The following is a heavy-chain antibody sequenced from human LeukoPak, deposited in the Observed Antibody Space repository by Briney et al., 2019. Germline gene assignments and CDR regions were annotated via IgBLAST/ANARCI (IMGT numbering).Heavy chain of an antibody. J-gene: IGHJ4*02. CDR1: GFTFSSYA. CDR2: ISGSGGST. CDR3: AREYCGTTTCSRHFDY. D-gene: IGHD2-21*01. Sequence: PGGSLRLSCAASGFTFSSYAMSWVRQAPGKGLEWLSVISGSGGSTDYADSVKGRFTISRDNSKNILYLRMSSLRAEDTAVYYCAREYCGTTTCSRHFDYWGQGTLVTVSS. V-gene: IGHV3-23*01.